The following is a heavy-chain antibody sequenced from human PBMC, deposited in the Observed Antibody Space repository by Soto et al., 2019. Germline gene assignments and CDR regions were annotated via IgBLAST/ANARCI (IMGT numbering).Heavy chain of an antibody. CDR3: ARDLLYDYGMDV. D-gene: IGHD2-8*01. CDR1: GFTFSSYG. V-gene: IGHV3-33*01. Sequence: PGGSLRLSCAASGFTFSSYGMHGVRQAPGKGLEWVAVIWYDGSNKYYADSVKGRFTISRDNSKNTLYLQMNSLRAEDTAVYYCARDLLYDYGMDVWGQGTTVTVS. J-gene: IGHJ6*02. CDR2: IWYDGSNK.